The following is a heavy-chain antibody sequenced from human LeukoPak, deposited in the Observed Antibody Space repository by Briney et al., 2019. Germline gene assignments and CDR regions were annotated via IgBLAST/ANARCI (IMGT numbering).Heavy chain of an antibody. Sequence: PSETLSLTCAVYGGSFSGYYWNWIRQPPGKGLEWIGEINHSGSTNYNPSLKSRVTISVDTSKNQFSLKLSSVTAADTAVYYCARPSVATVWSLTYWGQGTLVTVSS. D-gene: IGHD5-12*01. CDR1: GGSFSGYY. CDR2: INHSGST. V-gene: IGHV4-34*01. CDR3: ARPSVATVWSLTY. J-gene: IGHJ4*02.